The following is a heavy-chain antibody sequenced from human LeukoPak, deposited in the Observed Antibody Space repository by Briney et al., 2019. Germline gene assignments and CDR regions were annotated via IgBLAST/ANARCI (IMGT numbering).Heavy chain of an antibody. Sequence: GSLRLSCAASGFTFSSYWMHWVRQAPGKGLVWVSRINSDGSSTSYADSVKGRFTISRDNAKNTLYLQMNSLRADDTAVYYCARDGTSIVGAIDYWGQGTLVTVSS. CDR2: INSDGSST. J-gene: IGHJ4*02. D-gene: IGHD1-26*01. CDR3: ARDGTSIVGAIDY. CDR1: GFTFSSYW. V-gene: IGHV3-74*01.